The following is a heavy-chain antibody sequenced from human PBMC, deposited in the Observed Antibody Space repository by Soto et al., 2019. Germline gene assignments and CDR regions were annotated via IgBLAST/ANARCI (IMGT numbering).Heavy chain of an antibody. J-gene: IGHJ4*02. CDR1: GGSISSSSYY. D-gene: IGHD4-17*01. Sequence: QLQLQESGPGLVKPSETLSLTCTVSGGSISSSSYYWGWIRQPPGKGLEWIGSIYYSGSTYYNTSPNNRVPVSVITSKKQFYLKLRSVTAADSAVYYCARSVTTVVTNDYWCQGTLVTVSS. CDR2: IYYSGST. V-gene: IGHV4-39*01. CDR3: ARSVTTVVTNDY.